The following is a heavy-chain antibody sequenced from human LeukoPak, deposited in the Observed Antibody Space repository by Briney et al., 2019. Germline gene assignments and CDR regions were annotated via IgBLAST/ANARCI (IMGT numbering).Heavy chain of an antibody. CDR2: ISYDGTKQ. V-gene: IGHV3-30-3*01. J-gene: IGHJ4*02. Sequence: GRSLRLSCAASGFTFTNYPMFWVRLAPAKGLEWVASISYDGTKQDYTDSVKGRFTISRDNSKHMVFLQMNSLRPEDTAVYYCARGVHALGYWGQGTQVIVSS. CDR1: GFTFTNYP. CDR3: ARGVHALGY. D-gene: IGHD2-2*01.